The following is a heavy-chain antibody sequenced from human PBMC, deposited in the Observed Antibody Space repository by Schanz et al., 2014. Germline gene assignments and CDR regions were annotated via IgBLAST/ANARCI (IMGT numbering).Heavy chain of an antibody. D-gene: IGHD6-13*01. Sequence: QVQLVESGGGVVQPGRSLRLSCAASGITLSGYDLHWVRQAPGKGLEWVGFISFDGRNTGYAHSVKGRFTISRDNSKNTVNLQMNSLRAEDTAVYYCAKEKEEVAADGSVFDYWGQGTLVTVSS. J-gene: IGHJ4*02. CDR3: AKEKEEVAADGSVFDY. V-gene: IGHV3-30*18. CDR1: GITLSGYD. CDR2: ISFDGRNT.